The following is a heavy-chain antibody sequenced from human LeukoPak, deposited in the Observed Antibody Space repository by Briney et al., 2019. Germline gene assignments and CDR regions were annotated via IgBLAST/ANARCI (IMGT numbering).Heavy chain of an antibody. CDR1: GGSISTYY. Sequence: PSETLSLTYTVSGGSISTYYWTWIRQPPGKGLEWIGYIYYSGGTNYNPSLKSRVTISINTSKNQFSLKLSSVTAADTAVYYCASDRGYSYDLDYWGQGTLVTVSS. J-gene: IGHJ4*02. V-gene: IGHV4-59*01. CDR3: ASDRGYSYDLDY. D-gene: IGHD5-18*01. CDR2: IYYSGGT.